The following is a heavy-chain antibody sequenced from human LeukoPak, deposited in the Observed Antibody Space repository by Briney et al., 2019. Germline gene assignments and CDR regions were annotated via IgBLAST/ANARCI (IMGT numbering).Heavy chain of an antibody. V-gene: IGHV3-23*01. D-gene: IGHD2-2*01. Sequence: PGGSLRLSCTASRFTFSTYAMSWVRQAPGKGLEWVSSISGSGDTTYYTGSVKGRFTISRDNSKNALYLQMSSLRAEDTAVYYCAKSQRNDQQVVQRIDYWGQGNLVTVSS. CDR2: ISGSGDTT. J-gene: IGHJ4*02. CDR1: RFTFSTYA. CDR3: AKSQRNDQQVVQRIDY.